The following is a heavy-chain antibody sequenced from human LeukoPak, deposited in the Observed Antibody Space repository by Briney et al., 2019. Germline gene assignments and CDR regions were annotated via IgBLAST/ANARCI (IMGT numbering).Heavy chain of an antibody. CDR1: GFTFGDYA. J-gene: IGHJ4*02. CDR3: TRDQREGIYPLDYYGSGSYFAY. V-gene: IGHV3-49*03. D-gene: IGHD3-10*01. Sequence: PGGSLRLSCSASGFTFGDYAMSWFRQAPGKGLEWVGFVRGKAYGGTTEYAASVKGRFTISRDDSKSIAYLQMNSLKTEDTAVYYCTRDQREGIYPLDYYGSGSYFAYWGQGTLVTVSS. CDR2: VRGKAYGGTT.